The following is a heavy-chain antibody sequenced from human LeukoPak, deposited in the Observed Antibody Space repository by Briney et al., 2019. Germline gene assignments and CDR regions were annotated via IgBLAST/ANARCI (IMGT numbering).Heavy chain of an antibody. V-gene: IGHV3-9*01. D-gene: IGHD3-10*01. Sequence: GGSLRLSCAASGFTFDDYAMHWVRQAPGKGLEWVSGISWNSGSIGYADSVKGRFTISRDNAKNSLYLQMNSLRAEDTALYYCAKDSYYGSGSSFGGWGQGTLVTVSS. J-gene: IGHJ4*02. CDR3: AKDSYYGSGSSFGG. CDR2: ISWNSGSI. CDR1: GFTFDDYA.